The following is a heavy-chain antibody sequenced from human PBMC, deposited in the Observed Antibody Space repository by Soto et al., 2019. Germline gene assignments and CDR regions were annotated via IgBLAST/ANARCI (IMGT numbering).Heavy chain of an antibody. CDR3: ARDRYFYDSRGYYRTLDS. J-gene: IGHJ5*01. D-gene: IGHD3-22*01. Sequence: SETLSLTCTISGDSFSNHYWTWIRQSPGKGLEWIGYIFHSGITDYNPSVKSRVTISIDRSRNLFSLNLTSVTAADTAVYYCARDRYFYDSRGYYRTLDSWGQGTLVTVSS. CDR2: IFHSGIT. CDR1: GDSFSNHY. V-gene: IGHV4-59*11.